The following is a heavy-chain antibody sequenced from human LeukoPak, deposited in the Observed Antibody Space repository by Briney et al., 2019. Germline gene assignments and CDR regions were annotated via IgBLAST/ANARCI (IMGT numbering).Heavy chain of an antibody. Sequence: GGSLRLSCAASGFTFSSFGMHCIRYDGTNKSYADSVKGRFTISRDNSKNTLSLQMNSLRAEDTALYYCTKDLRYYYADNHSEMDEHDYWGQGTLVTVSS. CDR3: TKDLRYYYADNHSEMDEHDY. D-gene: IGHD4-23*01. J-gene: IGHJ4*02. V-gene: IGHV3-30*02. CDR1: GFTFSSFG. CDR2: IRYDGTNK.